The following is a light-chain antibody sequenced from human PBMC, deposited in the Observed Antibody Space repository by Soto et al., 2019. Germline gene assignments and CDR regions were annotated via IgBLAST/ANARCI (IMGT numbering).Light chain of an antibody. Sequence: LTQPRSVSGSPGQSVTISCTGSSSDVGGYNYVSWYQQHPGKAPKLMIYDVSKRPSGVPDRFSGSKSGNTASLTISGLQAEDEAEYFCFSFTTTSTHVFGTGTKVTVL. CDR1: SSDVGGYNY. CDR2: DVS. J-gene: IGLJ1*01. V-gene: IGLV2-11*01. CDR3: FSFTTTSTHV.